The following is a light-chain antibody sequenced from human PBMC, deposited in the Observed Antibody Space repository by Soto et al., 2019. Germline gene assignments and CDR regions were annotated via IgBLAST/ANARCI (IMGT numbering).Light chain of an antibody. CDR1: SSDVGGYDY. CDR3: TSYTSSNTLV. V-gene: IGLV2-14*01. J-gene: IGLJ2*01. CDR2: EVS. Sequence: QSVLTQPASVSGSPGQSITISCTGTSSDVGGYDYVSWYQQHPSKTPKLMIYEVSSRPSGVSNRFSGSKSGNTASLTISGLQAEDEADYYCTSYTSSNTLVFGGGTKLTVL.